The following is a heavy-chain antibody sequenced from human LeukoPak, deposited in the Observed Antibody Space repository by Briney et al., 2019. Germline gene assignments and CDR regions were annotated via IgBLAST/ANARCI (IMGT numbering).Heavy chain of an antibody. J-gene: IGHJ4*02. D-gene: IGHD3-9*01. CDR1: GGSISSFF. CDR3: ARLAPGNYDILTGDPKVVFDY. CDR2: VHSSGST. Sequence: SEALSLTCTVSGGSISSFFWSWIRQPPGKGLEWIGYVHSSGSTKYNPSLKSRLIISVDMSKNQFSLKLRSVSVADTAVYYCARLAPGNYDILTGDPKVVFDYWGQGALVTVSS. V-gene: IGHV4-59*01.